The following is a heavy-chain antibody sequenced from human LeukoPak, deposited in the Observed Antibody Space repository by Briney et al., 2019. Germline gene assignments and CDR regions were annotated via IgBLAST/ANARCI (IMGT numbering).Heavy chain of an antibody. Sequence: AGGSLRLSCAASGFTFSSYWMTWIRQAPGKGLEWVANIKQDGSEKYYVDSVKSRFTISRDNAKNSLYLQMNSLRTEDTAVYYCAKAPPYGSGMSGVLSCDYWGQGTLVTVSS. CDR2: IKQDGSEK. CDR1: GFTFSSYW. CDR3: AKAPPYGSGMSGVLSCDY. V-gene: IGHV3-7*03. J-gene: IGHJ4*02. D-gene: IGHD3-10*01.